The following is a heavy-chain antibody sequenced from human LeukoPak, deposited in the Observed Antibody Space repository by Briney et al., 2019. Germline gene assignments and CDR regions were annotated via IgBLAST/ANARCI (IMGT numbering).Heavy chain of an antibody. CDR1: GGTFSSYA. V-gene: IGHV1-69*13. Sequence: GASVKVSCKASGGTFSSYAISWVRQAPGQGLEWIGGIVPIFGTANYAQTFQNKVTITADESTSTTYMELSSLTSEDTAVYYCATSGGDYYYYSLDVWGKGTPVTISS. CDR2: IVPIFGTA. CDR3: ATSGGDYYYYSLDV. J-gene: IGHJ6*03. D-gene: IGHD3-10*01.